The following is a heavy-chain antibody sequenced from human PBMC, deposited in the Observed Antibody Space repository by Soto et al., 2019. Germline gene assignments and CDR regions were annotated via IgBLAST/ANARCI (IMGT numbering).Heavy chain of an antibody. V-gene: IGHV1-18*01. J-gene: IGHJ4*02. Sequence: QVHLVQSGAEVKKPGASVKVSCKASGYTFTSYGITWVRQAPGQGLEWMGWISAHNGNTDYAQRLQGRVIVTRDTSASTAYRALRRVRSDDTAVYYCARGRYGDYWGQGALVTVSS. CDR1: GYTFTSYG. D-gene: IGHD1-1*01. CDR3: ARGRYGDY. CDR2: ISAHNGNT.